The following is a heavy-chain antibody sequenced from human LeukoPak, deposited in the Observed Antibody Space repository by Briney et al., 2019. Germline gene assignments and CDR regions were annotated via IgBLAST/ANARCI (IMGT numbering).Heavy chain of an antibody. CDR3: AREVVVATIMDYYYGMDV. J-gene: IGHJ6*02. CDR1: GYTFTSYD. CDR2: MNPNSGNT. V-gene: IGHV1-8*01. D-gene: IGHD5-12*01. Sequence: ASVKVSCKASGYTFTSYDINWVRQATGQGLEWMGWMNPNSGNTGYAQKFQGRVTMTRNTSISTAYMELSSLRSEDTAVYYCAREVVVATIMDYYYGMDVWGQGTTVTVSS.